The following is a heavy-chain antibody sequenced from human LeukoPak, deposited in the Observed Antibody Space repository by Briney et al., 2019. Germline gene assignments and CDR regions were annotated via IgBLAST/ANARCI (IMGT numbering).Heavy chain of an antibody. CDR2: VYYSGST. J-gene: IGHJ3*02. D-gene: IGHD3-22*01. Sequence: SETLSLTCTVSGGSISSSSYYWGWLRQPPGKGLEWIGSVYYSGSTYYNPTLKSRVTISVATSKNQFSLKLSSVTAPDTAVYYCARETIDITITVVVRMGDAFDIWGQGTMVTVSS. CDR3: ARETIDITITVVVRMGDAFDI. V-gene: IGHV4-39*07. CDR1: GGSISSSSYY.